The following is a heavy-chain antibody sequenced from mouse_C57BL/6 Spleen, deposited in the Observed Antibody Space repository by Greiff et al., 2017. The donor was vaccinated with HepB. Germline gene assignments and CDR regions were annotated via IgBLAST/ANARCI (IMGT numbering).Heavy chain of an antibody. D-gene: IGHD2-5*01. J-gene: IGHJ2*01. Sequence: DVKLVESGGGLVQPGGSLSLSCAASGCTFTDYYMSWVRQPPGKALEWLGFIRNKANGYTTEYSASVKGRFTISRDNSQSILYLQMNALRAEDSATYYCARSGSNHDYWGQGTTLTVSS. CDR3: ARSGSNHDY. CDR1: GCTFTDYY. CDR2: IRNKANGYTT. V-gene: IGHV7-3*01.